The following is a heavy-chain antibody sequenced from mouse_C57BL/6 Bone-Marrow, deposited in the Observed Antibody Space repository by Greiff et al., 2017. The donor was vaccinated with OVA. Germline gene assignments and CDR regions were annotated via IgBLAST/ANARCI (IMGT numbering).Heavy chain of an antibody. D-gene: IGHD6-2*01. CDR1: GFTFSDAW. J-gene: IGHJ3*01. V-gene: IGHV6-6*01. Sequence: EVKLVESGGGLVQPGGSMKLSCAASGFTFSDAWMDWVRQSPEKGLEWVAEIRNKANNHATYYAESVKGRFTISRDDSKSSVYLQMNGLRAEDTGIYYCTVVSRLFAYWGQGTLVTVSA. CDR2: IRNKANNHAT. CDR3: TVVSRLFAY.